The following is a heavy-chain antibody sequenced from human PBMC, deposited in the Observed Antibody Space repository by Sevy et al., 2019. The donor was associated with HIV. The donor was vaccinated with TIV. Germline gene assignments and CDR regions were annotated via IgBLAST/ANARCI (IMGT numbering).Heavy chain of an antibody. J-gene: IGHJ6*02. CDR2: IYTSGST. CDR3: ARDPLLYDILTGDYYYGMDV. CDR1: GGSISSYY. V-gene: IGHV4-4*07. D-gene: IGHD3-9*01. Sequence: SETLSLTCTVSGGSISSYYWSWIRQPAGKGLEWIGRIYTSGSTNYNPSLKSRVTMSVDTSKNQFSLKLSSVTAADTAVYYCARDPLLYDILTGDYYYGMDVRGQGTTVTVSS.